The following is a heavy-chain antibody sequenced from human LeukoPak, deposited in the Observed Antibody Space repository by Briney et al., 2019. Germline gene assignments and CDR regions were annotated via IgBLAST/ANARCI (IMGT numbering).Heavy chain of an antibody. J-gene: IGHJ3*01. D-gene: IGHD4-17*01. Sequence: GGSLRLSCAASGFTFNNYWMNWVRQAPGKGLEWVSSIGGSSSSLYYAESVKGRFTISRDNARNSLYLQMNSVRAEDTAAYYCAKEAGQDYGALDAFDVWGQGTMVTVSS. CDR2: IGGSSSSL. CDR3: AKEAGQDYGALDAFDV. CDR1: GFTFNNYW. V-gene: IGHV3-21*01.